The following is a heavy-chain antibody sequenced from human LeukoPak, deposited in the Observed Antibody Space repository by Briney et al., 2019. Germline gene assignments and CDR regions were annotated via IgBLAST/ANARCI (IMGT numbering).Heavy chain of an antibody. Sequence: PSETLSLTCTVSGYSISSGYYWGWIRQPPGKGLEWIGSIYHSGSTYYNPSLKSRVTISVDTSKNRFSLKLSSVTAADTAVYYCARTEVVPAASDYWGQGTLVTVSS. CDR2: IYHSGST. V-gene: IGHV4-38-2*02. CDR1: GYSISSGYY. D-gene: IGHD2-2*01. J-gene: IGHJ4*02. CDR3: ARTEVVPAASDY.